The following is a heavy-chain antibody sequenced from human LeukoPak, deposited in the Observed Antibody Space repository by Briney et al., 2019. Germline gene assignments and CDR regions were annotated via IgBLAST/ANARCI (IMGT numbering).Heavy chain of an antibody. D-gene: IGHD3-10*01. CDR3: AKGGPHYGSGSYYAFDY. J-gene: IGHJ4*02. Sequence: GGSLRLSCAASGFTFSSYGMHWVRQAPGKGLEWVAFIRYDGSNKYYADSVKGRFTISRDNSKNTLYLQMNSLRAEDTAVYYCAKGGPHYGSGSYYAFDYWGQGTLVTVSS. V-gene: IGHV3-30*02. CDR2: IRYDGSNK. CDR1: GFTFSSYG.